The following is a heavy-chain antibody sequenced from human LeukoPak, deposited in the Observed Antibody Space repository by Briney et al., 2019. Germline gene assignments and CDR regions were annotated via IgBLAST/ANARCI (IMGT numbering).Heavy chain of an antibody. CDR2: IYGGGST. CDR3: ARDKEGMNDY. Sequence: GGSLRLSCAASGFTVSGSSMSWVRQAPGKRLEWVSVIYGGGSTFYADSVKGRFTISRDNSKITLYLQMNSLRAEDTAVYYCARDKEGMNDYWGQGTLVTVSS. J-gene: IGHJ4*02. CDR1: GFTVSGSS. V-gene: IGHV3-53*01.